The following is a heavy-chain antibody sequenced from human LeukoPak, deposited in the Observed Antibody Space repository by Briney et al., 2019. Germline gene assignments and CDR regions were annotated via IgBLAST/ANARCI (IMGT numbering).Heavy chain of an antibody. D-gene: IGHD4-23*01. CDR1: GGSISIYY. V-gene: IGHV4-59*01. CDR2: IYYSGNP. CDR3: ARGEPKTMVVTPSAFDI. Sequence: SETLSLTCTVSGGSISIYYWSWLRPPPGKVLEWIGYIYYSGNPNYNPTLKSRVTIPVDTSKNQFSLKLSSVTAAYAAVYYCARGEPKTMVVTPSAFDIGGQGTMVTVSS. J-gene: IGHJ3*02.